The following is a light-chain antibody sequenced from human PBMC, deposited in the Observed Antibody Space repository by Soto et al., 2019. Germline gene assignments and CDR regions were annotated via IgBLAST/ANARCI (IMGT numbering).Light chain of an antibody. CDR1: ISDVTGYNY. V-gene: IGLV2-14*01. J-gene: IGLJ1*01. CDR3: SSYTINTLYV. CDR2: EVS. Sequence: QSALTQPASVSGSPGQSITISCTGTISDVTGYNYVSWYQQHPGQAPKLMIYEVSNRLSGVSSRFSGSNSGTTASLTISGLQTDDEADYYCSSYTINTLYVFGTGTKVTVL.